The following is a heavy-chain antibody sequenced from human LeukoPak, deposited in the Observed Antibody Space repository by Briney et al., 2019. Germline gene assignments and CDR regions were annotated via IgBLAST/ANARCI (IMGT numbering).Heavy chain of an antibody. V-gene: IGHV1-3*03. CDR1: GYTFTSYA. J-gene: IGHJ6*03. CDR3: ARVGREDGSGSYLDYYYYMDV. Sequence: ASVKVSCKASGYTFTSYAMHWVCQAPGQRLEWMGWINAGNGNTKYSQEFQGRVTITRDTSASTAYMELSSLRSEDMAVYYCARVGREDGSGSYLDYYYYMDVWGKGTTVTVSS. D-gene: IGHD3-10*01. CDR2: INAGNGNT.